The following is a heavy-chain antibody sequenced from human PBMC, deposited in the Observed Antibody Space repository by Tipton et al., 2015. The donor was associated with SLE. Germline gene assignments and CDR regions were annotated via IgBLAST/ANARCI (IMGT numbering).Heavy chain of an antibody. Sequence: TLSLTCSVSGGSISSSSYYWGWIRQPPGKGLEWIGSIYYSGSTYYNPSLKSRVTISVDTSKNQFSLKLGSVTAADTAVYYCARAPDCSSTSCPKGYYYYYMDVWGKGTTVTVSS. CDR3: ARAPDCSSTSCPKGYYYYYMDV. J-gene: IGHJ6*03. CDR2: IYYSGST. V-gene: IGHV4-39*01. D-gene: IGHD2-2*01. CDR1: GGSISSSSYY.